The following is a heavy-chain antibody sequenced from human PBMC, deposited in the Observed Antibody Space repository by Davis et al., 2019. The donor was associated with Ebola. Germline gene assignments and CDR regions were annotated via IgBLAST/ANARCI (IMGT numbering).Heavy chain of an antibody. CDR2: ITADGSSS. CDR1: GFTFSRYW. D-gene: IGHD6-13*01. J-gene: IGHJ4*02. Sequence: PGGSLRLSCTASGFTFSRYWMHWVRQAPGKGLVWVSRITADGSSSSFADSVKGRFTISRDNAKNTLYLQMNSLRAEDTAVYYCARERAAAYFDYWGQGTLVTVSS. V-gene: IGHV3-74*01. CDR3: ARERAAAYFDY.